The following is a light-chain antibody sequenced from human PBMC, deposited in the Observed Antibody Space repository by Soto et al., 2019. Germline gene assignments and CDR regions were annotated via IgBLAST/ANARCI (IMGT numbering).Light chain of an antibody. Sequence: EIVLTQSPGTLSLSPGERATLSCRASQSVSSSYLAWYQQKPGQAPRLLIYGASSRATGIPDRFSGSVSGTDFTLTISRLEPEDFAVYYCQHYGSSPLTFGQGTKLEIK. CDR2: GAS. V-gene: IGKV3-20*01. CDR1: QSVSSSY. CDR3: QHYGSSPLT. J-gene: IGKJ2*01.